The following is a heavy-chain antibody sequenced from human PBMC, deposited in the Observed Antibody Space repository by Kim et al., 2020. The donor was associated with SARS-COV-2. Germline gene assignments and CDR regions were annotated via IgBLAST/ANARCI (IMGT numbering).Heavy chain of an antibody. V-gene: IGHV3-21*01. Sequence: SVKGRFTISRDNAKNSLYLQMNSLRAEDTAVYYCAREGFTMVRGVTTIDYWGQGTLVTVSS. CDR3: AREGFTMVRGVTTIDY. D-gene: IGHD3-10*01. J-gene: IGHJ4*02.